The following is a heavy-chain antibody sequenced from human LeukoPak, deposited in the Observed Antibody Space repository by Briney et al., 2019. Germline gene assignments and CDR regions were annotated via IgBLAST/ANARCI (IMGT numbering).Heavy chain of an antibody. CDR1: AFTFYSYE. D-gene: IGHD2-2*01. Sequence: PGGSLRLSCVGSAFTFYSYEVNWVRQAPGEGLEWVSYISSSGYTTNYADSVKGPFTISRDKANNSLSLQMHSLRAEDTALYYCAILSTTWAAGKDYWGQGTLVTVSS. V-gene: IGHV3-48*03. CDR3: AILSTTWAAGKDY. J-gene: IGHJ4*02. CDR2: ISSSGYTT.